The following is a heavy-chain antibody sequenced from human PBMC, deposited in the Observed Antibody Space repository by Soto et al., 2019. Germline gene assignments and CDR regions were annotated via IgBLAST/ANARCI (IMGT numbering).Heavy chain of an antibody. V-gene: IGHV1-18*01. CDR1: GYTFTSYG. D-gene: IGHD6-13*01. Sequence: ASVKVSCKASGYTFTSYGISWVRQAPGQGLEWMGWISAYNGNTNYAQRLQGRVTMTTDTSTSTAYMELRSLRSDDTAVYYCARGSAAADEQQYCYYGMDVWGQGTTVTVSS. J-gene: IGHJ6*02. CDR3: ARGSAAADEQQYCYYGMDV. CDR2: ISAYNGNT.